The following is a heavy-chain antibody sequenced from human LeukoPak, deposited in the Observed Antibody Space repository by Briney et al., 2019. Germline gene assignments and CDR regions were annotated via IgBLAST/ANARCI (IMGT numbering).Heavy chain of an antibody. V-gene: IGHV3-30-3*01. J-gene: IGHJ6*02. D-gene: IGHD5-24*01. CDR3: ARVGDGSYYYYYGMDV. Sequence: GRSLRLSCAASGFTFNNYAIHWVRQAPGKGLEWVAVISYDGSNKYYADSVKGRFTISRDNAKNSLYLQMNSLRAEDTALYHCARVGDGSYYYYYGMDVWGQGTTVTVSS. CDR1: GFTFNNYA. CDR2: ISYDGSNK.